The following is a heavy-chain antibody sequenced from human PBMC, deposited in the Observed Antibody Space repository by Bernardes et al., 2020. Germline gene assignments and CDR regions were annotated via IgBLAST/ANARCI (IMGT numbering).Heavy chain of an antibody. Sequence: SETLSLTCTVSGGSISSYYWSWIRQPPGKGLEWIGYIYYSGSTNYNPSLKSRVTISVDTSKNQFSLKLSSVTAADTAVYYCARVYSSSWYKVVDPWGQGTLVTVSS. J-gene: IGHJ5*02. D-gene: IGHD6-13*01. CDR2: IYYSGST. CDR3: ARVYSSSWYKVVDP. V-gene: IGHV4-59*01. CDR1: GGSISSYY.